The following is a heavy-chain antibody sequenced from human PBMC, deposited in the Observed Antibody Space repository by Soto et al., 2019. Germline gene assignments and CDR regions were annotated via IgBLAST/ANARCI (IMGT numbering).Heavy chain of an antibody. CDR1: GGTFSSYA. CDR2: IIPIFGTA. D-gene: IGHD3-10*01. V-gene: IGHV1-69*13. Sequence: ASVKVSCKASGGTFSSYAISWARQAPGQGLEWMGGIIPIFGTANYAQKFQGRVTITADESTSTAYMELSSLRSEDTAVYYCATIYGSGSYYFDYWGQGTLVTVSS. J-gene: IGHJ4*02. CDR3: ATIYGSGSYYFDY.